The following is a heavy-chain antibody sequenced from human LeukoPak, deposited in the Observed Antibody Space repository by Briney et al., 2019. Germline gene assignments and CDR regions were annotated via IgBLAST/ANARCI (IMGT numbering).Heavy chain of an antibody. CDR3: ARTRYNSGGGDY. D-gene: IGHD6-19*01. Sequence: GRSLRLSCAASGFTFSDYGMHWVRQAPGKGLEWVAVIWYDGTNKYYADSVEGRFTISRDNSRNTLYLQMNSLRAEDTAVYYCARTRYNSGGGDYWGQGTPVTVSP. CDR2: IWYDGTNK. CDR1: GFTFSDYG. J-gene: IGHJ4*02. V-gene: IGHV3-33*01.